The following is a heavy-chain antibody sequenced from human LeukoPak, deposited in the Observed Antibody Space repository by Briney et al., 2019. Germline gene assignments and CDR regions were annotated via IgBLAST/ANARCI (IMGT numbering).Heavy chain of an antibody. J-gene: IGHJ4*02. CDR2: IYPSDSDT. D-gene: IGHD5-24*01. Sequence: GESLEISCKGSGYSFTNYWIGWVRQMPGKGLEWMGIIYPSDSDTKYSPSFQGQVTISADKSISTAYLQWSSLKASDTAMYYCARHATRDGGYWGQGTLVTVSS. CDR1: GYSFTNYW. CDR3: ARHATRDGGY. V-gene: IGHV5-51*01.